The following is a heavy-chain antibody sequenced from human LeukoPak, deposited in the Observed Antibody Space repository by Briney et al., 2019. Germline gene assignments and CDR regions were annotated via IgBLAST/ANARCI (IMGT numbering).Heavy chain of an antibody. D-gene: IGHD2-2*01. Sequence: ASVKVSCKASGYTFTSYYMHWVRQAPGQGLEWMGIINPSGGSTSYAQKFQGRVTMTRDMSTSTVYMELSSLRSEDTAVYYCAREVCSRSCYGLVGWLAGGWFDPWPREPWSPPPQ. J-gene: IGHJ5*02. CDR2: INPSGGST. V-gene: IGHV1-46*01. CDR3: AREVCSRSCYGLVGWLAGGWFDP. CDR1: GYTFTSYY.